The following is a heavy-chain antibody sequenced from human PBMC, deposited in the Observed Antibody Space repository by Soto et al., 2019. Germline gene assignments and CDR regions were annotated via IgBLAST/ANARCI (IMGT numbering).Heavy chain of an antibody. V-gene: IGHV5-51*01. CDR3: ARHEQYYYYYYGMDV. CDR2: INPGDSNT. Sequence: PGESLKISCRTSGFSFTTYWIAWVRQMPGKGLEWMGIINPGDSNTRYSPSFKGQVTISADNSISTAYLQWSSLKASDTAIYYCARHEQYYYYYYGMDVWGQGTTVTVSS. CDR1: GFSFTTYW. J-gene: IGHJ6*02.